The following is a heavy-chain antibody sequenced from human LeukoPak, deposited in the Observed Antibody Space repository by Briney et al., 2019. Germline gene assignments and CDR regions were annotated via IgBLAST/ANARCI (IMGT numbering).Heavy chain of an antibody. D-gene: IGHD6-19*01. V-gene: IGHV4-30-2*01. J-gene: IGHJ4*02. CDR2: IYHSGSN. CDR1: GGSISGCGYS. Sequence: SETLSLTCAVSGGSISGCGYSWIWIRQPPGKGLEWIGYIYHSGSNYYNLSLKSRVTISVGRYKTQFSLKLSSVTAADTAVYYGASSGWYSNPIFDYWGQGTLVTVSS. CDR3: ASSGWYSNPIFDY.